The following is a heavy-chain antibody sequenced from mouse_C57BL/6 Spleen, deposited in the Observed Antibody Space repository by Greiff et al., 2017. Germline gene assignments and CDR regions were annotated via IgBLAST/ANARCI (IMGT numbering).Heavy chain of an antibody. D-gene: IGHD1-1*01. Sequence: QVQLQQSGPGLVQPSQSLSITCTVSGFSLTSSGVHWVRQSPGKGLEWLGVIWRGGSTDYNAAFMSRLSITKDNSKSQVFFKMNSLQADDTAIYYCAKGESLYYGSSYAMDYWGQGTSVTVSS. J-gene: IGHJ4*01. CDR3: AKGESLYYGSSYAMDY. CDR2: IWRGGST. CDR1: GFSLTSSG. V-gene: IGHV2-5*01.